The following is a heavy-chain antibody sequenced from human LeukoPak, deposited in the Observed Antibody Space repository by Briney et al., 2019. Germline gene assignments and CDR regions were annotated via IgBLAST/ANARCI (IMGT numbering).Heavy chain of an antibody. D-gene: IGHD6-6*01. J-gene: IGHJ3*02. V-gene: IGHV1-2*02. Sequence: ASVKVSCKASGYTFTGYYMHWVRQAPGQGREWMGWINPNSGGTNYAQKFQGRVTMTRDTSISTAYMELSRLRSDDTAVYYCARDLNEYSSSSGADAFDIWGQGTMVTVSS. CDR3: ARDLNEYSSSSGADAFDI. CDR2: INPNSGGT. CDR1: GYTFTGYY.